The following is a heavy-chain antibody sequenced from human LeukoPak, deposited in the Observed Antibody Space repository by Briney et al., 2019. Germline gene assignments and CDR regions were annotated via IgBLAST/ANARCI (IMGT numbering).Heavy chain of an antibody. CDR3: AREGMTTVTTHAFDI. V-gene: IGHV3-48*04. CDR1: GFTFSSYA. D-gene: IGHD4-17*01. Sequence: GGSLRLSCAASGFTFSSYAMSWVRQAPGKGLEWVSYISNSGSTIYYADSVKGRFTISRDNAKNSLYLQMNSLRAEDTAVYYCAREGMTTVTTHAFDIWGQGTMVTVSS. CDR2: ISNSGSTI. J-gene: IGHJ3*02.